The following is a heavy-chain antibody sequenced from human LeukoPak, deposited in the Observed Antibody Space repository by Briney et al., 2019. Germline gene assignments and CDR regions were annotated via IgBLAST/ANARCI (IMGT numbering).Heavy chain of an antibody. Sequence: SETLSLTCTVSGGSISSYYWSWIRQPPGKGLEWIGYIYYSGSTNYNPSLKSRVTISVDTSKNQFSLKLTSVTAADTAVYYCARGSLMVYEEFDYWGQGPLVTVSS. D-gene: IGHD2-8*01. CDR2: IYYSGST. J-gene: IGHJ4*02. CDR3: ARGSLMVYEEFDY. CDR1: GGSISSYY. V-gene: IGHV4-59*01.